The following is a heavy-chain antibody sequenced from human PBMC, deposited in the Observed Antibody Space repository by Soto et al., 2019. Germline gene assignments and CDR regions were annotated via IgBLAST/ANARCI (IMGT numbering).Heavy chain of an antibody. Sequence: QVQLVQSGAEVKKPGSSVKVSCKASGGTFSSYAISWVRQAPGQGLEWMGGFIPIFGAADYAQNIQGRVTIAADESTSTAYMELSSLRSEDTAVYYCARPRDNDYYNGMDVWGQGTTVTVSS. CDR2: FIPIFGAA. D-gene: IGHD1-1*01. CDR3: ARPRDNDYYNGMDV. V-gene: IGHV1-69*12. J-gene: IGHJ6*02. CDR1: GGTFSSYA.